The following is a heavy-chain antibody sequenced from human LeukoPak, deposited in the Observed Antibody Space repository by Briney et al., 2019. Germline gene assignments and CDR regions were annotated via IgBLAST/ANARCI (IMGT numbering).Heavy chain of an antibody. Sequence: SGTLSLTCAVSGGSISSNNWWGWVRQPPGKGLEWIGEIYHSGSPNYNPSLKSRVTISVDKSRNHFSLNLSSVTASDTAMYYCARYAYYYDSSGYYLDWFDPWGQGTLVTVSS. J-gene: IGHJ5*02. D-gene: IGHD3-22*01. CDR3: ARYAYYYDSSGYYLDWFDP. CDR2: IYHSGSP. CDR1: GGSISSNNW. V-gene: IGHV4-4*02.